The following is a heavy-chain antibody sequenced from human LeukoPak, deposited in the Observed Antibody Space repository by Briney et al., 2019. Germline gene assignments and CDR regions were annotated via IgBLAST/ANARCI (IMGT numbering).Heavy chain of an antibody. CDR1: GGTFSSYA. J-gene: IGHJ6*03. D-gene: IGHD1-14*01. Sequence: ASVKVSCKASGGTFSSYAISWVRQAPGQGLEWMGIINPSGGSTSYAQRFQGRVTMTRDTSTSTVYTELSSLRSEDTAVYYCARSSGRSPNRDYMDVWGKGTTVTISS. V-gene: IGHV1-46*01. CDR2: INPSGGST. CDR3: ARSSGRSPNRDYMDV.